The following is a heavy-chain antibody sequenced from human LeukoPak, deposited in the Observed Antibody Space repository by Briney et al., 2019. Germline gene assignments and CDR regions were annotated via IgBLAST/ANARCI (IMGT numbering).Heavy chain of an antibody. J-gene: IGHJ5*02. CDR2: ISSSWSS. Sequence: PSETLSLTCTVSADSLSDFSWTWIRQTPRKGLEWSGFISSSWSSHYRPSLASRVTSSLDPSKSQFSLSLKSVTAADTAVYYCARVFRGAVTSNWFDPWGQGILVTVSS. CDR1: ADSLSDFS. D-gene: IGHD3-3*01. V-gene: IGHV4-59*01. CDR3: ARVFRGAVTSNWFDP.